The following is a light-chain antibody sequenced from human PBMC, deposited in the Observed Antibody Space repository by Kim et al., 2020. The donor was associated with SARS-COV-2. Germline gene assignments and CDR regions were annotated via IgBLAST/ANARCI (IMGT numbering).Light chain of an antibody. CDR2: YDS. Sequence: SYELTQPPSVSVAPGKTARITCGGNNIGSKSVHWYQQKPGQAPVLVIYYDSDRPSGIPERFSGSNSGNTATLTISRVEAGDEADYYCQVWDSSSDRLYVFVTGTKVTVL. V-gene: IGLV3-21*04. CDR1: NIGSKS. J-gene: IGLJ1*01. CDR3: QVWDSSSDRLYV.